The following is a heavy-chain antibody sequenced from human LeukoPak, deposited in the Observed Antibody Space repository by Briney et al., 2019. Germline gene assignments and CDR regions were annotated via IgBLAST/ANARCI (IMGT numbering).Heavy chain of an antibody. CDR3: ARDRDLVVVPAASHDAFDI. D-gene: IGHD2-2*01. CDR2: INPNSGGT. Sequence: GASVKVSCKASGYTFSGYYMHWVRQAPGQGLEWMGWINPNSGGTNYAQKFQGRVTMTRDTSISTAYMELSRLTSDDTAVYYCARDRDLVVVPAASHDAFDIWGQGTMVTVSS. CDR1: GYTFSGYY. J-gene: IGHJ3*02. V-gene: IGHV1-2*02.